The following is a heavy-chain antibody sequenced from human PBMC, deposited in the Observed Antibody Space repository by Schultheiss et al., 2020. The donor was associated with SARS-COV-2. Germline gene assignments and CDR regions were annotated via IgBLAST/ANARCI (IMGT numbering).Heavy chain of an antibody. CDR2: IWYDGSNK. CDR1: GFTFSSYG. Sequence: GGSLRLSCAASGFTFSSYGMHWVRQAPGKGLEWVAVIWYDGSNKYYADSVKGRFTISRDNSKNTLYLQMNSLRAEDTAVYYCARDGVYDILTGYYKSYYYYYGMDVWGQGTTVTVSS. CDR3: ARDGVYDILTGYYKSYYYYYGMDV. J-gene: IGHJ6*02. V-gene: IGHV3-30*19. D-gene: IGHD3-9*01.